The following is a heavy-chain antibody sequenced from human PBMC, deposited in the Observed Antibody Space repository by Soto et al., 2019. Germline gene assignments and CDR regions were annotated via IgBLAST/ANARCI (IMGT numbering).Heavy chain of an antibody. CDR3: ARDVWGTAAAGSYYFDY. D-gene: IGHD6-25*01. V-gene: IGHV3-73*02. Sequence: EMQLAESGGGLVQPGGSLKLSCAASGFTFSSSVVHWVRQAPGKGLEWVGHIENKAKNYATAYTASVKGRFTISRDDSKKTTYLQMNSLKTDDTAVYYCARDVWGTAAAGSYYFDYWGQGTVVTVSS. J-gene: IGHJ4*02. CDR2: IENKAKNYAT. CDR1: GFTFSSSV.